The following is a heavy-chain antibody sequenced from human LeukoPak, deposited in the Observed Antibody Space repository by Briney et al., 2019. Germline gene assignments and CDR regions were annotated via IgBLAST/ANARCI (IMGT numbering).Heavy chain of an antibody. D-gene: IGHD6-13*01. CDR3: ARERIAAAGVSSDAFDI. J-gene: IGHJ3*02. V-gene: IGHV1-46*01. CDR2: INPSGGST. Sequence: ASVKVSCKASGYTFTSYYMHWVRQAPGQGLEWMGIINPSGGSTSYAQKFQGRVTMTRDTSTSTVYMELSSLRSEDTAVYYCARERIAAAGVSSDAFDIWGQGTMVTVSS. CDR1: GYTFTSYY.